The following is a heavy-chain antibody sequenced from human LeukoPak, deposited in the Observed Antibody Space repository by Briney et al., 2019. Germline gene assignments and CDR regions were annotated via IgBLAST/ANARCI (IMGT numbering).Heavy chain of an antibody. CDR3: ARDGGTVTRFDY. CDR2: IYYNGNT. V-gene: IGHV4-31*03. CDR1: GGSISSSGYY. J-gene: IGHJ4*02. Sequence: SQTLSLTCTVSGGSISSSGYYWSWIRQRPGKGLEWVGYIYYNGNTYYNPSLKSRIAISVDTSENQFSLRLTSVTAADTAVYYCARDGGTVTRFDYWGQGTLVTVSS. D-gene: IGHD4-17*01.